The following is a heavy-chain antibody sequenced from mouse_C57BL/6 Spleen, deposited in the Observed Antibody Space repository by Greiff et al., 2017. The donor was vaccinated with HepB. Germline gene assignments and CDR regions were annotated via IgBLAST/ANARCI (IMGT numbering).Heavy chain of an antibody. Sequence: VQLQQSGAELVKPGASVKLSCKASGYTFTEYTIHWVNQRSGQGLEWIGWFYPGSGSIKYNEKFKDKATLTADKSSSTVYMELSRLTSEDSAVYFCARHEPFYYGSSYYYFDYWGQGTTLTVSS. CDR1: GYTFTEYT. D-gene: IGHD1-1*01. V-gene: IGHV1-62-2*01. J-gene: IGHJ2*01. CDR2: FYPGSGSI. CDR3: ARHEPFYYGSSYYYFDY.